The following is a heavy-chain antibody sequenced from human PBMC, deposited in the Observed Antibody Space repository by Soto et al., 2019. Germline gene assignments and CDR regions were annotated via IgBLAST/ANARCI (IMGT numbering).Heavy chain of an antibody. CDR3: ARGPSIAVAGTRNWFDP. Sequence: TLSLTCAISGDRVSSNSAAWNWIRQSPSRGLAWLGRTYYRSKWYNDYAVSVKSRITINPDTSKNQFSLQLNSVAPEDTAVYYCARGPSIAVAGTRNWFDPWGQGTLVTVSS. J-gene: IGHJ5*02. CDR2: TYYRSKWYN. D-gene: IGHD6-19*01. V-gene: IGHV6-1*01. CDR1: GDRVSSNSAA.